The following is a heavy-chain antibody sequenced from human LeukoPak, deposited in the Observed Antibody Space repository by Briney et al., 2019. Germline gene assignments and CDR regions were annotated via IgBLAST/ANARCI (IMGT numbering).Heavy chain of an antibody. V-gene: IGHV3-7*02. CDR2: IKQDGSEK. CDR3: ASLYSGYDWAKYYFDY. J-gene: IGHJ4*02. Sequence: PGGSLRLSCAASGFTFSNYWMIWVRQAPGKGLEWVGNIKQDGSEKRYADSVRGRFSISRDNSKNTLYLQMNSLRAEDTAVYYCASLYSGYDWAKYYFDYWGQGTLVTVSS. CDR1: GFTFSNYW. D-gene: IGHD5-12*01.